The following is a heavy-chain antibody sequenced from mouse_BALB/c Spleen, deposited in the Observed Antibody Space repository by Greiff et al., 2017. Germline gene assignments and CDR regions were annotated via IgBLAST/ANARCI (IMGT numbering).Heavy chain of an antibody. CDR3: YYGNYGFAY. Sequence: EVQLQQSGAELVRSGASVKLSCTASGFNIQDYYMHWVKQRPEQGLEWIGWIDPENGDTEYAPKFQGKATMTADTSSNTAYLQLSSLTSEDTAVYYCYYGNYGFAYWGQGTLVTVSA. J-gene: IGHJ3*01. D-gene: IGHD2-1*01. V-gene: IGHV14-4*02. CDR1: GFNIQDYY. CDR2: IDPENGDT.